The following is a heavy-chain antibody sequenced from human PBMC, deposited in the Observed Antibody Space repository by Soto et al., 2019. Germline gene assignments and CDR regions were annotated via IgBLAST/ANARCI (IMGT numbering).Heavy chain of an antibody. CDR1: GYTFTSYA. J-gene: IGHJ5*02. Sequence: QVQLVQSGAEVKKPGASVKVSCKASGYTFTSYAMHWVRQAPGQRLEWMGWINAGNGNTKYSQKFQGRVTITRDTSASTAYMELSSLRSEDTAVYYCAGSITGTYELRFDPWGQGTLVTVSS. CDR2: INAGNGNT. V-gene: IGHV1-3*01. CDR3: AGSITGTYELRFDP. D-gene: IGHD1-7*01.